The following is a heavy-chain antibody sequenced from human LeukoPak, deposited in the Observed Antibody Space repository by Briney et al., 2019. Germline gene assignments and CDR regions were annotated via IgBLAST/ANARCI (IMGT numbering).Heavy chain of an antibody. Sequence: SETLSLTCAVYGGSFSDYYWSWIRQPPGKGLEWIGYINYSGNTNYNPSLKSRVTISVDTSKNQFSLKLSSVTAADTAVYYCASFSWGSGSYNQEAIWSWFDPWGQGTLVTVSS. CDR2: INYSGNT. J-gene: IGHJ5*02. D-gene: IGHD3-10*01. CDR3: ASFSWGSGSYNQEAIWSWFDP. CDR1: GGSFSDYY. V-gene: IGHV4-59*08.